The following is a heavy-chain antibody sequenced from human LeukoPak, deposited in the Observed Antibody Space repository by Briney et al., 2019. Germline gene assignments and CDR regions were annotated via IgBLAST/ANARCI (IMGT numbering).Heavy chain of an antibody. J-gene: IGHJ4*02. CDR2: IKQDGSTK. Sequence: GGSLRLSCAASGFTFTNSRMAWVRQSPGNGLEWVANIKQDGSTKHYADSLKGRFTISRDNPKNSLYLQMNSLRADDTAVYYCARDTDGSLDYWGQGILVTVAS. CDR3: ARDTDGSLDY. D-gene: IGHD1-26*01. V-gene: IGHV3-7*01. CDR1: GFTFTNSR.